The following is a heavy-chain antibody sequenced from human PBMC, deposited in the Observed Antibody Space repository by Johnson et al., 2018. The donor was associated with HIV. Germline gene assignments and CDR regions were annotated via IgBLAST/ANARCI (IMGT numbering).Heavy chain of an antibody. Sequence: VQLVESGGGVVRPGGSLRLSCAASGFTFDDYGMSWVRQAPGKGLEWVSYISSSGSTIYYADSVKGRFTISRDKAKNSLYLQMNSLRAEDTAVYYCARSYSSSSHDAFDIWGQGTMVTVSS. D-gene: IGHD6-6*01. CDR1: GFTFDDYG. J-gene: IGHJ3*02. V-gene: IGHV3-48*01. CDR3: ARSYSSSSHDAFDI. CDR2: ISSSGSTI.